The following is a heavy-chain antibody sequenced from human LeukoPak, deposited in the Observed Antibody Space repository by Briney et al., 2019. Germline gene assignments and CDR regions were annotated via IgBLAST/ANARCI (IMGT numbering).Heavy chain of an antibody. J-gene: IGHJ4*02. D-gene: IGHD3-16*01. V-gene: IGHV3-23*01. CDR3: AKDVMIPRG. CDR1: GFTFSSYA. CDR2: ISGSSGST. Sequence: GGSLRLSCAVSGFTFSSYAMSWVRQAPGRGLECVSAISGSSGSTYYADSVKGRFTISRDNSKNTLYLQMNSLRAEDTAVYYCAKDVMIPRGWGQGTLVTVSS.